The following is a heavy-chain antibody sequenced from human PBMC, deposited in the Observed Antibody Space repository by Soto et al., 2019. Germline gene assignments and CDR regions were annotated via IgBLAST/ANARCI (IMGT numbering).Heavy chain of an antibody. D-gene: IGHD4-17*01. CDR2: ISSSGSTI. Sequence: EVQLVESGGGLVQPGGSLRLSCAASGFTFSSYEMNWVRQAPGKGLEWVSYISSSGSTIYYADSVKGRFTISRDNAKNSLYLQMNRLRAEDTAVYYCAGGDDYEDYWGQGTLVTVSS. CDR1: GFTFSSYE. CDR3: AGGDDYEDY. V-gene: IGHV3-48*03. J-gene: IGHJ4*02.